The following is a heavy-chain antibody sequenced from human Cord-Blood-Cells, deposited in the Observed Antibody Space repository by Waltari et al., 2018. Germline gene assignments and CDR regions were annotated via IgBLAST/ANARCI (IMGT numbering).Heavy chain of an antibody. CDR3: ARGGDRFMVQGVIDY. D-gene: IGHD3-10*01. J-gene: IGHJ4*02. CDR2: IIPIFGTA. CDR1: GGTFSSYV. Sequence: QVQLVQSGAEVKKPGSAVKVSCMSSGGTFSSYVTRWLRQDPGQGLEWMGGIIPIFGTANYAQKFQGRVTIIADKSTSTAYMELSSLRSEDTAVYYCARGGDRFMVQGVIDYWGQGTLVTVSS. V-gene: IGHV1-69*06.